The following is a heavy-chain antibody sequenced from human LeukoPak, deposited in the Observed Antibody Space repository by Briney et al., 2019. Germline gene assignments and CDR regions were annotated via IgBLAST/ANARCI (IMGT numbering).Heavy chain of an antibody. CDR3: AKVGQRGYSYGFYFDY. J-gene: IGHJ4*02. Sequence: GGSLRLSCAASGFTFSSYAMSWVRQGPGKGLEWVSAISGRVGSTYYADSVKGRFTISRDNSKNTLYLQMNSLRAEDTAVYYCAKVGQRGYSYGFYFDYWGQGTLVTVSS. V-gene: IGHV3-23*01. CDR2: ISGRVGST. CDR1: GFTFSSYA. D-gene: IGHD5-18*01.